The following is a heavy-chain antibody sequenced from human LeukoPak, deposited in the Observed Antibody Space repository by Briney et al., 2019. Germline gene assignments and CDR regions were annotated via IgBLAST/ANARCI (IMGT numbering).Heavy chain of an antibody. V-gene: IGHV3-21*01. CDR3: ARLTLSANDWCYDY. Sequence: PGGSLRLSCAASGFSLDRYSMNWVRQAPGKGLEWVSLISSASSYIYYSDSVEGRFTISRDNAKNSLYLQMNSLRAEDTAVYYCARLTLSANDWCYDYWGQGTLVTVSS. J-gene: IGHJ4*02. CDR2: ISSASSYI. CDR1: GFSLDRYS. D-gene: IGHD5-12*01.